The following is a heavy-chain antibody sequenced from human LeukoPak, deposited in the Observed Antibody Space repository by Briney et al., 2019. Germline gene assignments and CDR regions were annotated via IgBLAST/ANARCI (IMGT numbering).Heavy chain of an antibody. CDR3: AKETQLTVSALFDY. Sequence: GGSLTLSGAASGFTFNNYAMSGVRQAPGKGLEWVAGISGSGGSTFCADSANGRFTVSRDSSKNTLFLQVNSLRAEDTAVYYCAKETQLTVSALFDYWGQGTLVTVSS. CDR1: GFTFNNYA. J-gene: IGHJ4*02. CDR2: ISGSGGST. D-gene: IGHD1-1*01. V-gene: IGHV3-23*01.